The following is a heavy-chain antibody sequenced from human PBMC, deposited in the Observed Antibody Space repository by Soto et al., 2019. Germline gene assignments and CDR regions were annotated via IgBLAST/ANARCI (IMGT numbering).Heavy chain of an antibody. Sequence: LRLSCAASGFTLSNYWMTWVRQAPGKGLEWVANINKDGSQKNYVDSVKGRFTIARDNGQNSLSLQINSLRVEDTAVYYCVRELGLAYWGQGALVTSPQ. CDR1: GFTLSNYW. CDR2: INKDGSQK. J-gene: IGHJ4*02. V-gene: IGHV3-7*03. D-gene: IGHD7-27*01. CDR3: VRELGLAY.